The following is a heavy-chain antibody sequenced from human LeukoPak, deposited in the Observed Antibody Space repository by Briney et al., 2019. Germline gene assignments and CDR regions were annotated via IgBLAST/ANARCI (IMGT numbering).Heavy chain of an antibody. V-gene: IGHV1-18*01. CDR3: ARGEGYYSYKFYDY. CDR1: GGTFSSYA. D-gene: IGHD3-22*01. J-gene: IGHJ4*02. CDR2: ISAYNGNT. Sequence: LRASVTVSCKASGGTFSSYAISWVRQAPGQGLEWMGWISAYNGNTNYAQKFQGRVTMTTDISTSTAYMELRSLRSDDTAVYYCARGEGYYSYKFYDYWGQGTLVTVSS.